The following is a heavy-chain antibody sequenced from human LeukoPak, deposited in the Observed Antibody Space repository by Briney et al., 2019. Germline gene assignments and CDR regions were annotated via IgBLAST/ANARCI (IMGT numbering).Heavy chain of an antibody. D-gene: IGHD6-13*01. J-gene: IGHJ4*02. CDR2: ISGSGGST. V-gene: IGHV3-23*01. Sequence: GGSLRLSCAASGFTFSSYAMSWVRQAPGKGLEWVSAISGSGGSTYYADSVKGRFTISRDNSKNTLYLQMNSLRAEDTAVYYCAKDPLIAAAGTYWYYFDYWGQGTLVTVFS. CDR1: GFTFSSYA. CDR3: AKDPLIAAAGTYWYYFDY.